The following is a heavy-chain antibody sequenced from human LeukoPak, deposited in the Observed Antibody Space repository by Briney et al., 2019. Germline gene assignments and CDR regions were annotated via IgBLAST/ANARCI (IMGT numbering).Heavy chain of an antibody. D-gene: IGHD3-10*01. CDR1: GFTFSSYG. Sequence: GGSLRLSCAASGFTFSSYGMHWVRQAPGKGLEWVAFIRYDGSQKYYADSVKGRFTISRDNSKNTLYVQVNSLRAEDMAVYYCAKDGDDYYGSGSHVDYWGQGTLVTVSS. CDR2: IRYDGSQK. V-gene: IGHV3-30*02. J-gene: IGHJ4*02. CDR3: AKDGDDYYGSGSHVDY.